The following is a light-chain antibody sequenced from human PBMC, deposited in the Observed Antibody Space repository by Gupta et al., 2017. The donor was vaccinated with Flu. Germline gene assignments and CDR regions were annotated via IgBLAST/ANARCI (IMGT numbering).Light chain of an antibody. CDR2: YAP. V-gene: IGKV6-21*02. J-gene: IGKJ4*01. Sequence: DIVLTQSPAFQSVTPKEKVTITFRASQRIGSSLHWYQQKPDQPPKLLIKYAPQSISGVPSRFRGSGSETDFTLTVNGLESEDAATYYCHQSSRLPLSFGGGTKVEIK. CDR1: QRIGSS. CDR3: HQSSRLPLS.